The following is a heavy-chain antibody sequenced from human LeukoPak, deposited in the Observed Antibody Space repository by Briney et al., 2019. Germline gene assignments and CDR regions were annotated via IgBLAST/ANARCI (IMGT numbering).Heavy chain of an antibody. CDR1: GGSISSYY. CDR2: IYYSGST. J-gene: IGHJ6*02. V-gene: IGHV4-59*01. D-gene: IGHD4-23*01. Sequence: SETLSLTCTVSGGSISSYYWSWFRQPPGKGLEWIGYIYYSGSTNYNLSLKSRVTISIDTSKNQFSLRLSSVTAADTAVYYCARPANSPYYAMDVWGQGTTVTVSS. CDR3: ARPANSPYYAMDV.